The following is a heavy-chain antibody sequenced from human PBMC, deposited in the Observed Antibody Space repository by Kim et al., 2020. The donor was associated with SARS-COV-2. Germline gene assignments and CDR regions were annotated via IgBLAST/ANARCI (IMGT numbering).Heavy chain of an antibody. CDR1: GYTFTSYA. V-gene: IGHV7-4-1*02. Sequence: ASVKVSCKASGYTFTSYAMNWVRQAPGQGLEWMGWINTNTGNPTYAQGFTGRFVFSLDTSVSTAYLQISSLKAEDTAVYYCARRRRSLYYYYYYGMDVWGQGTTVTVSS. D-gene: IGHD4-17*01. CDR2: INTNTGNP. J-gene: IGHJ6*02. CDR3: ARRRRSLYYYYYYGMDV.